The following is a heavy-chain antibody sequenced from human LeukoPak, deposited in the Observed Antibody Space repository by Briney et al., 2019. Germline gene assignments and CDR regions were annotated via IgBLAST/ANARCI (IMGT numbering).Heavy chain of an antibody. CDR2: IYYRGST. V-gene: IGHV4-59*01. CDR1: GGSISSYY. J-gene: IGHJ4*02. D-gene: IGHD3-3*01. Sequence: PSETLSLTCTVSGGSISSYYWSWIRQPPGKGLEWIGYIYYRGSTNYNPSLKSRVTISVDTSKNQFSLKLSSVTAADTAVYYCATRRGGVVNSDYWGQGTLVTVSS. CDR3: ATRRGGVVNSDY.